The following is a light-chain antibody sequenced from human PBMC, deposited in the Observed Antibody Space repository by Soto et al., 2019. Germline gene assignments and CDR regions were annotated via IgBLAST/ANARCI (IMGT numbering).Light chain of an antibody. CDR2: DVN. CDR3: SLYSSNGSLI. J-gene: IGLJ1*01. CDR1: TTDTDNYDS. V-gene: IGLV2-18*01. Sequence: QSVLTQPPSVSGSPGQSVTISCTATTTDTDNYDSVSWYQQAPGTAPKLIIYDVNNRPSGAPDCFSGSTSGNTASLTISGLQAEDETDYFCSLYSSNGSLIFGPGTKVTVL.